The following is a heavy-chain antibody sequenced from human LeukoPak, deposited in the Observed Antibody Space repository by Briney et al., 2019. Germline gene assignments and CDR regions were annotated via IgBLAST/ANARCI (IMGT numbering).Heavy chain of an antibody. J-gene: IGHJ4*02. CDR2: ISSSGSYI. Sequence: GGSLRLSCAASGFTFSNYSMNWVRQAPGKGLEWVSSISSSGSYIYYAASVQGRFTISRDSSKNSLSLRMNSLRAQDTAVYYCARLNRFNFWSGYYSVDYWGQGILVTVSS. CDR1: GFTFSNYS. CDR3: ARLNRFNFWSGYYSVDY. D-gene: IGHD3-3*01. V-gene: IGHV3-21*01.